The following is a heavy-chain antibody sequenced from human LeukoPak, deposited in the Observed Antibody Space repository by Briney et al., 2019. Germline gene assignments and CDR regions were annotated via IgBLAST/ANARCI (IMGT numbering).Heavy chain of an antibody. CDR3: VTETDGVLEY. V-gene: IGHV3-23*05. Sequence: GGSLRLSCVASGFTFSTYSMSWVRQAPGKGLEWVSSIGGSGINTFYIDSVRGRFTISRDNSKNTLSLQLTSLGAEDTALYYCVTETDGVLEYWGQGTLVTVSS. CDR1: GFTFSTYS. J-gene: IGHJ4*02. CDR2: IGGSGINT. D-gene: IGHD3-10*01.